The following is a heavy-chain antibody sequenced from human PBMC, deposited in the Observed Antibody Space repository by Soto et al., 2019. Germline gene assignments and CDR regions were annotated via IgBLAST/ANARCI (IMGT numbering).Heavy chain of an antibody. V-gene: IGHV4-59*01. J-gene: IGHJ4*02. CDR2: IYPNGRT. CDR3: ARMRGLGEISPFFDH. Sequence: QVHLQESGPGLVKPSETLSLTCAVSSASLDSDNWSWIRQPPGKGLEWIGYIYPNGRTNYNPSLRGRFAISIDQSNNQVALRLDSVFSADAGVYFWARMRGLGEISPFFDHGGQGTVVTVSS. CDR1: SASLDSDN. D-gene: IGHD3-16*02.